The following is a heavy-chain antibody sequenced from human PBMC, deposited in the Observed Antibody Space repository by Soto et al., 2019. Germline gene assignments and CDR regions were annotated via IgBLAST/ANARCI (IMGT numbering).Heavy chain of an antibody. CDR2: TYYRSKWYN. CDR1: GDSVSSNSAA. Sequence: SQTLSLTCAISGDSVSSNSAAWNWIRQSPSRGLEWLGRTYYRSKWYNDYAVSVKSRITINPDTSKNQFSLQLNSVTPEDTAVYYCARDRYSSSGSQVYDHYYYYVNVWGKRAKVSVS. V-gene: IGHV6-1*01. D-gene: IGHD6-13*01. J-gene: IGHJ6*03. CDR3: ARDRYSSSGSQVYDHYYYYVNV.